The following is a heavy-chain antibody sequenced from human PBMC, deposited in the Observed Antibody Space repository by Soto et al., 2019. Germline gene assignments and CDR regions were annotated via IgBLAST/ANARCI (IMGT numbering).Heavy chain of an antibody. J-gene: IGHJ6*03. V-gene: IGHV1-69*02. CDR1: GGTFSSYT. D-gene: IGHD2-15*01. CDR2: IIPILGIA. CDR3: ARSPYCSGGSCSTRYYMYV. Sequence: QVQLVQSGAEVKKPGSSVKVSCKASGGTFSSYTISWVRQAPGQGLEWMGRIIPILGIANYAQKFQGRVTITADKSTSTAYMELSSLRSEDTAVYYCARSPYCSGGSCSTRYYMYVWGKGTTVTVSS.